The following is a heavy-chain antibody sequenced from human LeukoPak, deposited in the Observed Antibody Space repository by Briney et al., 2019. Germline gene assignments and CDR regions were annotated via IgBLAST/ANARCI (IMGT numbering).Heavy chain of an antibody. CDR3: ARRGFRHCSSTSCADAFDI. J-gene: IGHJ3*02. CDR2: IYTSGST. CDR1: GGSISSYY. Sequence: SETLSLTCTVSGGSISSYYWSWIRQPPGKGLEWIGYIYTSGSTNYNPSLKSRVTISVDTSKNQFSLKLSPVTAADTAVYYCARRGFRHCSSTSCADAFDIWGQGTMVTVSS. V-gene: IGHV4-4*09. D-gene: IGHD2-2*01.